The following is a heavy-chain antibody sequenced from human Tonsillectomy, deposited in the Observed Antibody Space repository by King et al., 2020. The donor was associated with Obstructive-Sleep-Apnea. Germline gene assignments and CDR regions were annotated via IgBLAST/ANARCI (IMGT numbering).Heavy chain of an antibody. CDR1: GYTFTSYD. CDR2: MNPNSGNT. CDR3: ARSAKGQQPGH. J-gene: IGHJ4*02. D-gene: IGHD6-13*01. V-gene: IGHV1-8*01. Sequence: QLVQSGAEVKKPGASVKVSCKASGYTFTSYDINWVRQATGQGLEWMGWMNPNSGNTGYAQKVKGRVTITRNTSINTAYLELSSLTSEDTAVYYCARSAKGQQPGHWVQRTLVTVPS.